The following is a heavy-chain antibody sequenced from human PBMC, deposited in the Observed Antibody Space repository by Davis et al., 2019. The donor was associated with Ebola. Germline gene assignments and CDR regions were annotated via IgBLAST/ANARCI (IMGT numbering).Heavy chain of an antibody. CDR3: ARYRVDTYGKDGFDI. D-gene: IGHD5-18*01. J-gene: IGHJ3*02. CDR1: GGSVSSGSYS. CDR2: IYYSGST. V-gene: IGHV4-61*01. Sequence: PSETLSPTCTVSGGSVSSGSYSWSWIRQPPGKGLTWIGHIYYSGSTDYNPSLKSRVTISVDTSKNQFSLRLSSVTAADTAVYYGARYRVDTYGKDGFDIWGQGAMVTVSS.